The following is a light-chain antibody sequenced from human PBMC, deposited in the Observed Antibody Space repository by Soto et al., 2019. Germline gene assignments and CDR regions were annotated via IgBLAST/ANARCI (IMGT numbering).Light chain of an antibody. CDR2: AAS. Sequence: DIQMTQSPSSLSASVGDRVTITCRASRGISNFLAWYQQKPGTAPSLLIYAASTLESGVPSRFSGRGSGTDFILTISSLQPEDTATYYCQKYDSAPLTFGGGTKVEIK. CDR1: RGISNF. J-gene: IGKJ4*01. CDR3: QKYDSAPLT. V-gene: IGKV1-27*01.